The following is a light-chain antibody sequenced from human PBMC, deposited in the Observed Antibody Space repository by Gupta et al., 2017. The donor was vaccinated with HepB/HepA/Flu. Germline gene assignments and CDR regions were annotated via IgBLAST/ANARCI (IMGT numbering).Light chain of an antibody. Sequence: DIQMTQSPSTLSASVGDRVTITCRASQSISDWLAWYQQKPGKAPNLLIYRASTLESGVPSRFRGSGSGTEFTLTISSLQPDDFATYYCQEVSGSSWKFGQGTKVEIK. V-gene: IGKV1-5*03. CDR2: RAS. CDR3: QEVSGSSWK. CDR1: QSISDW. J-gene: IGKJ1*01.